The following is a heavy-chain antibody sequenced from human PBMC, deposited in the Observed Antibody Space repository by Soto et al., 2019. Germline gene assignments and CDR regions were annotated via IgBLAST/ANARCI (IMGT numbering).Heavy chain of an antibody. CDR1: GFTVSAYY. V-gene: IGHV3-53*01. Sequence: GGSLRLSCAASGFTVSAYYMNWVRQAPGKGLEWVSVIYSGDTTYYADSVKGRFTISRDNSKNTLYLQMNSLRAEDTAVYYCARVDSVDYYYAMDVWGQGTTVTVS. CDR3: ARVDSVDYYYAMDV. D-gene: IGHD3-9*01. CDR2: IYSGDTT. J-gene: IGHJ6*02.